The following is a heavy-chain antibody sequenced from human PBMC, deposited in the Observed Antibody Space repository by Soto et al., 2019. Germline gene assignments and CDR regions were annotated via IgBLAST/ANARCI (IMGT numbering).Heavy chain of an antibody. CDR1: GGSISSGGYY. V-gene: IGHV4-31*03. CDR2: IYYSGST. Sequence: QVQLQESGPGLVKPSQTLSLTCTVSGGSISSGGYYWSWIRQHPGKGLEWIGYIYYSGSTYYNPYLKSRVTISVDTSKNQFSLKLSSVTAADTAVYYCARTRLELAVACKFVWFDPWGQGTLVTVSS. J-gene: IGHJ5*02. D-gene: IGHD6-19*01. CDR3: ARTRLELAVACKFVWFDP.